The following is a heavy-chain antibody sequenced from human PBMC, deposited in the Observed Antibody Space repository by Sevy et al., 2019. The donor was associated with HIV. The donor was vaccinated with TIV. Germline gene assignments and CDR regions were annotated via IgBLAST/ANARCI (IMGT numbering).Heavy chain of an antibody. Sequence: ASVKVSCKASGYTFTSYGISWVRQAPGQGLEWMGWISAYNGNTNYAQKLQGRVTMTTDTSTSTAYMELRSLRSDDTAMYYCAREYWYYYDSSGPHNWFDPWGQGTLVTVSS. D-gene: IGHD3-22*01. CDR3: AREYWYYYDSSGPHNWFDP. V-gene: IGHV1-18*01. J-gene: IGHJ5*02. CDR1: GYTFTSYG. CDR2: ISAYNGNT.